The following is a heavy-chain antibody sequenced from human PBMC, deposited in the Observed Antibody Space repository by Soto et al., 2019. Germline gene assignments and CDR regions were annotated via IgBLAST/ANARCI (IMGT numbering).Heavy chain of an antibody. D-gene: IGHD4-4*01. J-gene: IGHJ4*02. CDR2: INTDGTGT. CDR3: VRDPGHSNVILEY. Sequence: PGGSQRLSSTVSGCTLRNYVMHWVRQAPGKGLVWVSRINTDGTGTTYADSVKGRFTVSRDNAKNTIYLQMNSLRAEDTAVYYCVRDPGHSNVILEYWGQGSLVTVSS. V-gene: IGHV3-74*01. CDR1: GCTLRNYV.